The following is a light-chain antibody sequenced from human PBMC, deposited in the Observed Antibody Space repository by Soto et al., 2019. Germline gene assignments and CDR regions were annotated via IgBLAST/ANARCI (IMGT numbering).Light chain of an antibody. J-gene: IGKJ2*01. Sequence: IQMTQSPSSLSASVGNRVNITCQASQDISNYLNWYQQKPRKAPRILIYDASNLKTGVPSRFSGTGSGTDFTFTISGLKPEDIATYYCQQYDKLPYTFGPGTKLEIK. CDR1: QDISNY. CDR2: DAS. CDR3: QQYDKLPYT. V-gene: IGKV1-33*01.